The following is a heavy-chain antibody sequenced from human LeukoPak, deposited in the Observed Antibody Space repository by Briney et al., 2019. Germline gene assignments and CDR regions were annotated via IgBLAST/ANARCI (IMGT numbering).Heavy chain of an antibody. CDR1: GYSISSSYY. CDR2: IYYSGST. CDR3: ASYCSSTSCPHRRAFDI. D-gene: IGHD2-2*01. Sequence: PSETLSLTCTVSGYSISSSYYWGWIRQPPGKGLEWIGTIYYSGSTYYNPSLKSRVTISVDRSKNQFSLQLSSVSAADTAVYYCASYCSSTSCPHRRAFDIWGQGTMVTVSS. J-gene: IGHJ3*02. V-gene: IGHV4-38-2*02.